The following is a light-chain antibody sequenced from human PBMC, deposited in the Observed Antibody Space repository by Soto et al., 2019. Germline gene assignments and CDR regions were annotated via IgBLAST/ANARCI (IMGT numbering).Light chain of an antibody. CDR1: SSDVGGYDY. J-gene: IGLJ2*01. V-gene: IGLV2-8*01. CDR3: SSNAGSVI. Sequence: QSVLTQPPSASGSPGQSVTISCTGSSSDVGGYDYVSWYQQHPGKAPKLVIYEVNKRPSGVPDRFSGSKSGNTASLTVSGLQAEDEADYYCSSNAGSVIFGGGTKVTVL. CDR2: EVN.